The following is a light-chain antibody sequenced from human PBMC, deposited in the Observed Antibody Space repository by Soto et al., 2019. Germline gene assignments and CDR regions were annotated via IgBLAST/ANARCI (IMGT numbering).Light chain of an antibody. CDR3: QSYDISLSGVV. Sequence: HSVLTQPPSVSGAPGQRVTISCTGSSSNIGAGYDVHWYQQLPGTAPKLLMYANSNRPSGVPDRFSGSKSVTSASLAITGLQAEDEADYYCQSYDISLSGVVFGGGTKLTVL. J-gene: IGLJ2*01. CDR2: ANS. V-gene: IGLV1-40*01. CDR1: SSNIGAGYD.